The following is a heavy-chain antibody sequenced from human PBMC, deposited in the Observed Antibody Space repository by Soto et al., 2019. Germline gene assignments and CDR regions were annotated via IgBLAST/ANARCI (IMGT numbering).Heavy chain of an antibody. V-gene: IGHV3-33*01. CDR3: ARGPSYSSSWDGMDV. D-gene: IGHD6-13*01. Sequence: QVQLVESGGGVVQPGRSLRLSCAASGFTFSSYGMHWVRQAPGKGLEWVAVIWYDGSNKYYADSVKGRFTISRDNSKNTLYLQMNSRRAEDTAVYYCARGPSYSSSWDGMDVWGQGTTVTVSS. CDR2: IWYDGSNK. CDR1: GFTFSSYG. J-gene: IGHJ6*02.